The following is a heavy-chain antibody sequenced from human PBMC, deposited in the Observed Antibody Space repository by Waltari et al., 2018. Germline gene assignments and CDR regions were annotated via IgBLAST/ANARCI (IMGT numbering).Heavy chain of an antibody. J-gene: IGHJ4*02. CDR3: ASWSAPFDY. V-gene: IGHV1-2*02. Sequence: QEQLVQSGAEVKRPGASVKVSCKASGYIFTDYYMHWVRQAPGQGLEWMGWINPNSGGTNYAQKFQGRVIMTRDTSIGTVYMELSSLQSDDTAIYYCASWSAPFDYWGQGTLVTVSS. D-gene: IGHD3-3*01. CDR1: GYIFTDYY. CDR2: INPNSGGT.